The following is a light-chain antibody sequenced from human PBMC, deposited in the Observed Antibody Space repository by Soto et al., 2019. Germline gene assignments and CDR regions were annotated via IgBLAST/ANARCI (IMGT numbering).Light chain of an antibody. CDR3: SSYTSNTTRV. Sequence: QSALTQPASVSGSPGQAITISCTGTSSDVGGYNFVSWYQQYPGKAPKLMIFEISDRPSGVSNRFSGSKSGNTASLTISGLQAEDEADYYCSSYTSNTTRVFGGGTKLPS. V-gene: IGLV2-14*01. J-gene: IGLJ3*02. CDR2: EIS. CDR1: SSDVGGYNF.